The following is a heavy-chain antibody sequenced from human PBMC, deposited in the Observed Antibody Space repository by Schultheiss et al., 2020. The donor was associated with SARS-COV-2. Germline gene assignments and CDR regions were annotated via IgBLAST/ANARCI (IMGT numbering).Heavy chain of an antibody. J-gene: IGHJ4*02. CDR2: SIPFFSTA. CDR1: GGTFSSYA. V-gene: IGHV1-69*06. D-gene: IGHD4-17*01. Sequence: SVKVSCKASGGTFSSYATSWVRQAPGQALECMGGSIPFFSTANYAQKFHGRVTITADKSTGTAYMAVSILRSEDTAVYYYATDDQTVTLRYLEYWGQG. CDR3: ATDDQTVTLRYLEY.